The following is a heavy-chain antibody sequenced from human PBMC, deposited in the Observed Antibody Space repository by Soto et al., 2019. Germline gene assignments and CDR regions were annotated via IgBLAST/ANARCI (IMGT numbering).Heavy chain of an antibody. CDR3: ARDSSSPLQFNYYYYGMDV. Sequence: ASVKVSCKASGYTFTSYGISWVRQAPGQGLEWMGWISAYNGNTNYAQKHQGRVTMTTDTSTSTAYMELRSLRSDDTAVYYCARDSSSPLQFNYYYYGMDVWGQGTTVTVSS. CDR1: GYTFTSYG. D-gene: IGHD4-4*01. V-gene: IGHV1-18*01. J-gene: IGHJ6*02. CDR2: ISAYNGNT.